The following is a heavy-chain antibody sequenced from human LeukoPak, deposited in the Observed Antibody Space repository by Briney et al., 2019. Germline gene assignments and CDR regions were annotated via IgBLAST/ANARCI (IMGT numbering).Heavy chain of an antibody. J-gene: IGHJ4*02. Sequence: SETLSLTCAVSGGSISSYYWSWIRQPPGKGLEWIGYIYYSGSTNYNPSLKSRVTISVDTSKNQFSLKLSSVTAADTAVYYCARLREYSSGWYEEWEFDYWGQGTLVTVSP. D-gene: IGHD6-19*01. V-gene: IGHV4-59*08. CDR1: GGSISSYY. CDR3: ARLREYSSGWYEEWEFDY. CDR2: IYYSGST.